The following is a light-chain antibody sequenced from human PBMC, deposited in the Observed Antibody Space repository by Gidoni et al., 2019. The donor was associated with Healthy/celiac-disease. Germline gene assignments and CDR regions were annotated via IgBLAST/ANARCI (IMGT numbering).Light chain of an antibody. CDR2: GAS. Sequence: EKVMTQSPATLSVSPGERATLSCRASQSVGSNLAWYQQKPGQAPRLLIYGASTRATGIPARFSGSGSGTDFTLTISSLQSEDFAVYYCQKYNNWPRTFGQGTKVEIK. CDR3: QKYNNWPRT. CDR1: QSVGSN. J-gene: IGKJ1*01. V-gene: IGKV3-15*01.